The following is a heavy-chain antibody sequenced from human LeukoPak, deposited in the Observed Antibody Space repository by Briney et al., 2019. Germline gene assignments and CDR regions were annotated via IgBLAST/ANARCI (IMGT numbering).Heavy chain of an antibody. CDR3: VKGQEVVYAPTFDY. V-gene: IGHV3-64D*09. Sequence: GGSLRLSCSASGFTFNSYAIHWVRQAPGKGLEYVSSIGTNGISTYYADSVTGRFTISRDNSKNSLYLQMSSLRAEDTTVYYCVKGQEVVYAPTFDYWGQGTLVTVSS. CDR1: GFTFNSYA. D-gene: IGHD2-8*02. CDR2: IGTNGIST. J-gene: IGHJ4*02.